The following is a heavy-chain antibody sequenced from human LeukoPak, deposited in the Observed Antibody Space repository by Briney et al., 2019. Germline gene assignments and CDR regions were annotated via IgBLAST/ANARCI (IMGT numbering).Heavy chain of an antibody. Sequence: SQTLSLTCTVSGGSISSGSYYWSWIRQPAGKGLEWIGRIYTSGSTNYSPSLNRRVTISADTSKNQFSLRLSSVTPADAADYYRARDDTAMVNYWGQGTLVTVSS. CDR1: GGSISSGSYY. V-gene: IGHV4-61*02. J-gene: IGHJ4*02. CDR3: ARDDTAMVNY. CDR2: IYTSGST. D-gene: IGHD5-18*01.